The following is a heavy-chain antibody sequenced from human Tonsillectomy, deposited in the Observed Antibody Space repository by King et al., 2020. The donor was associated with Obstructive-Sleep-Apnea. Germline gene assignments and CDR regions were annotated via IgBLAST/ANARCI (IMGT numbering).Heavy chain of an antibody. CDR2: ITSSSIDI. Sequence: VQLVESGGALVMPGGSLTLSCAASGFILSSYSMKLVRQVPGKGLEWVSFITSSSIDIRYADAVKGRFTISRDNAKDALYMQMNGLRAEDTAVYYCAREAFYSGLDVWGQGTTVTVSS. CDR1: GFILSSYS. V-gene: IGHV3-21*04. J-gene: IGHJ6*02. CDR3: AREAFYSGLDV.